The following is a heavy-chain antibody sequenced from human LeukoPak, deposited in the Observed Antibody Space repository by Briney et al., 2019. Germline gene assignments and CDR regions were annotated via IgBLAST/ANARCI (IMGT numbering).Heavy chain of an antibody. J-gene: IGHJ4*02. Sequence: GQSLKISGKGSGYSFTSYWIGWVRQMPGKGLEWMGSISLVDSDTRYSPSVQGQVSISADKSISTAYLQWSRLKASDTAMYYCARLRDGYKTPRGFDYWGQGTLVTVSS. CDR2: ISLVDSDT. CDR1: GYSFTSYW. V-gene: IGHV5-51*01. D-gene: IGHD5-24*01. CDR3: ARLRDGYKTPRGFDY.